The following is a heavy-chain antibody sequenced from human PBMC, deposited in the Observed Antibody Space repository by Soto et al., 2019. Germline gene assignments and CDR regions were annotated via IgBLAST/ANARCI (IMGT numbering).Heavy chain of an antibody. CDR1: VGSISTSLHY. Sequence: PSETLSLTCTVSVGSISTSLHYWGWFRQPPGKGLEWIASIYYSGTTDYNPSLESRVTISVDTSKNQFSLKLSSVTAADTAVYFCARRKANSSGYFHYFDSWGQGTLVTVSS. D-gene: IGHD3-22*01. CDR2: IYYSGTT. V-gene: IGHV4-39*01. CDR3: ARRKANSSGYFHYFDS. J-gene: IGHJ4*02.